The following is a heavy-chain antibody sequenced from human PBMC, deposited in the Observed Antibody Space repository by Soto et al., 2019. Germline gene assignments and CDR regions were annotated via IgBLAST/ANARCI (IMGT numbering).Heavy chain of an antibody. CDR2: IIPMFGTA. Sequence: QVQLVQSGAEVKKPGSSVKVSCKASGGTFSTYTINWVRQAPGQGLEWMGGIIPMFGTANYAQKFQGRVTITADESTSRAYMALSSLRSEDKVVYYCARRYCISTSCHYYGMDVWGQGTTVTVSS. V-gene: IGHV1-69*12. CDR1: GGTFSTYT. CDR3: ARRYCISTSCHYYGMDV. J-gene: IGHJ6*02. D-gene: IGHD2-2*01.